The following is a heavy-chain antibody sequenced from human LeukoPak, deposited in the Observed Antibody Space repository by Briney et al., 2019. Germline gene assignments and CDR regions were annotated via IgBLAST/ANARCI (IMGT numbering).Heavy chain of an antibody. CDR3: ARRSSSWDWRAGNDAFDI. CDR2: INHSGST. Sequence: SETLSLTCAVYGGSFSGYYWSWIRQPPGKGLEWIGEINHSGSTNYNPSLKSRVTISVDTSKNQFSLKLSSVTAADTAVYYCARRSSSWDWRAGNDAFDIWGQGTMVTVSS. V-gene: IGHV4-34*01. D-gene: IGHD6-13*01. CDR1: GGSFSGYY. J-gene: IGHJ3*02.